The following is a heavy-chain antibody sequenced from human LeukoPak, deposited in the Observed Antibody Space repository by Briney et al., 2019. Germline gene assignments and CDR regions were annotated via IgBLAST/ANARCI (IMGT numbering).Heavy chain of an antibody. CDR2: INPSGGST. CDR3: ARGALSPARYYYDSSGYVEYFQH. V-gene: IGHV1-46*01. CDR1: GYTFTSYG. Sequence: ASVKVSCKASGYTFTSYGISWVRQAPGQGLEWMGIINPSGGSTSYAQKFQGRVTMTRDMSTSTVYMELSSLRSEDTAVYYCARGALSPARYYYDSSGYVEYFQHWGQGTLVTVSS. J-gene: IGHJ1*01. D-gene: IGHD3-22*01.